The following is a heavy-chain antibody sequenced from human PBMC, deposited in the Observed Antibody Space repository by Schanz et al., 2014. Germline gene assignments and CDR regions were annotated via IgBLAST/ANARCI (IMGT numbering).Heavy chain of an antibody. CDR2: MNESHSTI. D-gene: IGHD1-26*01. Sequence: EVQLLESGGGLVEPGGSLRLSCAASGFSFSSYAMGWVRQARGKGLEWVSAMNESHSTIYYADSVRGRFTISRDNAENTLFLQMISLGAEDAAVYYYAGYRGSGGQNWCFDLWGRGTLVTVSS. CDR1: GFSFSSYA. CDR3: AGYRGSGGQNWCFDL. V-gene: IGHV3-23*01. J-gene: IGHJ2*01.